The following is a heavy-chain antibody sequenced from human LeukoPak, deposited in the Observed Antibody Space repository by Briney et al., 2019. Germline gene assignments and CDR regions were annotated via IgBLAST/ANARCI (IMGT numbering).Heavy chain of an antibody. Sequence: ASVKVSCKASGYTFTSYYMHWVRQAPGQGLEWMGIINPSGGSTSYAQKFQGRVTMTRDMSTSTVYMELSSLRSEDTAVYYCARDAPVKHCSGGSCPFDYWGQGTLVTVSS. J-gene: IGHJ4*02. CDR3: ARDAPVKHCSGGSCPFDY. D-gene: IGHD2-15*01. CDR2: INPSGGST. CDR1: GYTFTSYY. V-gene: IGHV1-46*01.